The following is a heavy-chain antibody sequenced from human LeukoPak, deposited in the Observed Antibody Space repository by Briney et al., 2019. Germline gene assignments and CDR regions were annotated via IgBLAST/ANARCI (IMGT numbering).Heavy chain of an antibody. CDR3: ARGRWSATTASYYLDF. V-gene: IGHV1-3*01. Sequence: RASVKVSCTASEYTFTDYAINWVRQAPGQRLEWMGWINAGNGNTRYSQRFQGRVTITRDTSASTAYMELSSLTSEDTAVYYCARGRWSATTASYYLDFWGQGTLVTVSS. CDR2: INAGNGNT. J-gene: IGHJ4*02. CDR1: EYTFTDYA. D-gene: IGHD5-24*01.